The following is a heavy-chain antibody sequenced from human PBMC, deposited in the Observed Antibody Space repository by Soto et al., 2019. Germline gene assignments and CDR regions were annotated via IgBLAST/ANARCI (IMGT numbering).Heavy chain of an antibody. CDR2: IYYSGST. CDR1: GGSISSYY. Sequence: SETLSLTCTVSGGSISSYYWSWIRQPPGKGLEWIGYIYYSGSTNYNPSLKSRVTISVDTSKNQFSLKLSSVTAADTAVYYCARGRWYEAVQSTWFDPWGQGTLVTVSS. D-gene: IGHD6-13*01. CDR3: ARGRWYEAVQSTWFDP. V-gene: IGHV4-59*01. J-gene: IGHJ5*02.